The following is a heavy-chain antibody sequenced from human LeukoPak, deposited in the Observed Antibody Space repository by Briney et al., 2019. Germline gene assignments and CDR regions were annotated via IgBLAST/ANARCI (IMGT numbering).Heavy chain of an antibody. CDR2: ISSNGGST. V-gene: IGHV3-64*01. CDR3: ARGNGYCSGGSCYSHYYYGMDV. J-gene: IGHJ6*02. D-gene: IGHD2-15*01. Sequence: GGSLRLSCAASGFTFSSYAMHWVRQAPGKGLEYVSAISSNGGSTYYANSVKGRFTISRDNSKNTLYLQMGSLRAEDMAVYYCARGNGYCSGGSCYSHYYYGMDVWGQGTTVTVSS. CDR1: GFTFSSYA.